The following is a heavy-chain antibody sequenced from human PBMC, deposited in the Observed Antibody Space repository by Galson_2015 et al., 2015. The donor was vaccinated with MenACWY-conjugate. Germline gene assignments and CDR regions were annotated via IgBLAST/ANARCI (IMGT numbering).Heavy chain of an antibody. CDR3: ARQGHLATSDFDI. Sequence: QSGAEVKKPGESLKISCRASGYSFSSNWIGWVRQMPGKGLEWMGIIHPGDSKTRYGPSFQGHVTISVDKAIDTAFVEWSSVTASDTATYYCARQGHLATSDFDIWGQGTVVAVSS. V-gene: IGHV5-51*01. D-gene: IGHD2-2*01. CDR2: IHPGDSKT. J-gene: IGHJ3*02. CDR1: GYSFSSNW.